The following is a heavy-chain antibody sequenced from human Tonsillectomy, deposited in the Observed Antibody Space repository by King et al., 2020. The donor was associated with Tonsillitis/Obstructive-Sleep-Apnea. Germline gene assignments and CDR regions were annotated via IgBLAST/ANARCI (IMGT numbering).Heavy chain of an antibody. D-gene: IGHD1-1*01. J-gene: IGHJ6*02. Sequence: QLQESGPGLVKPSQTLSLTCTVSGGSISSGGYYWSWIRQHPGKGLEWIGYIYYSGSTYYNPSLKSRVTISVDTSKNQFSLKLSSVTAADTAVYYCARGQLARRNYYYGMDVWGQGTTVTVSS. CDR3: ARGQLARRNYYYGMDV. CDR1: GGSISSGGYY. CDR2: IYYSGST. V-gene: IGHV4-31*03.